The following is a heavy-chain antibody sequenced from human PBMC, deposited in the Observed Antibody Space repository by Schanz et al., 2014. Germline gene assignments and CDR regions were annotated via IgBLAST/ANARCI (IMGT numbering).Heavy chain of an antibody. CDR1: GNTLSAYY. CDR2: IDPNSGGT. CDR3: ARTASHDVWRGYIPHYAFDL. V-gene: IGHV1-2*02. J-gene: IGHJ3*01. D-gene: IGHD3-3*01. Sequence: QVQLVQSGADVKKPGASVKVSCKASGNTLSAYYIHWIRQAPGQGLEWMGWIDPNSGGTNYEQKFQGRVTMTSDTSITTVYMEVNSLTSDDTAVFYCARTASHDVWRGYIPHYAFDLWGQGTVVIVSS.